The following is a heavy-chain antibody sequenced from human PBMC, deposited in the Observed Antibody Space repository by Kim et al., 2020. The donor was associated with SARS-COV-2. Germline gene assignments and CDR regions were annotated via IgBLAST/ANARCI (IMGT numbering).Heavy chain of an antibody. CDR1: GGSFSGYY. J-gene: IGHJ5*02. V-gene: IGHV4-34*01. Sequence: SETLSLTCAVYGGSFSGYYWSWIRQPPGKGLEWIGEINHSGSTNYNPSLKSRVTISVDTSKNQFSLKLSSVTAPDTAVYYCARGPGYSSSWYGARNWFDPWGQGTLVTVSS. CDR2: INHSGST. D-gene: IGHD6-13*01. CDR3: ARGPGYSSSWYGARNWFDP.